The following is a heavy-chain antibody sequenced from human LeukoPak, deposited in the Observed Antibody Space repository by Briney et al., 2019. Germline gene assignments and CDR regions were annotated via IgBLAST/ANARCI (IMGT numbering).Heavy chain of an antibody. Sequence: ASVKLSCKASGYTFTSYDINWVRQATGQGLEWMGWMNPNSGNTGYAQKFQGRVTMTRNTSISTAYMELSSLRSEDTAVYYCARGSRYSGYDSDYWGQGTLVTVSS. V-gene: IGHV1-8*01. D-gene: IGHD5-12*01. CDR1: GYTFTSYD. CDR2: MNPNSGNT. CDR3: ARGSRYSGYDSDY. J-gene: IGHJ4*02.